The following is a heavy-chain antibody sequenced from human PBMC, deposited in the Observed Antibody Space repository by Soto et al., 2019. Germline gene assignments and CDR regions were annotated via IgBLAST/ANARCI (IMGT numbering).Heavy chain of an antibody. CDR1: GGSISSSSYY. CDR2: VYYTGST. CDR3: ASSSLYGMDG. J-gene: IGHJ6*01. V-gene: IGHV4-39*02. Sequence: SETMSLTCTVSGGSISSSSYYWGWIRQPPGKGLEWIGSVYYTGSTYYNPSLRSRVTISIDTSKIHFSLRLSSVTTADTAVYYCASSSLYGMDGRGKGATVTVSS.